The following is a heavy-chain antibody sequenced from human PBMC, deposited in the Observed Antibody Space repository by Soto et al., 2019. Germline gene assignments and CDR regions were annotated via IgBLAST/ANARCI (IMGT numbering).Heavy chain of an antibody. Sequence: GGSLRLSCTASGFTFSNAWMTWVRQAPGKGLEWVGRIKSKTDGGTTDYAAPVKGRFTISRDDSKNTLYLQMNSLKTEDTAVYYCTTDEAYGDNYFDYWGQGTLVTVSS. CDR2: IKSKTDGGTT. J-gene: IGHJ4*02. CDR1: GFTFSNAW. V-gene: IGHV3-15*01. D-gene: IGHD4-17*01. CDR3: TTDEAYGDNYFDY.